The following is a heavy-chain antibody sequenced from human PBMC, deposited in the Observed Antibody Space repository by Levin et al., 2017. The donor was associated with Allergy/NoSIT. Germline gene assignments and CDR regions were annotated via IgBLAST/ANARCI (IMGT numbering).Heavy chain of an antibody. CDR3: ARGRPGIAVGGLRE. Sequence: KISCKASGGAFNTYSISWVRQAPGQGLEWMGAITPMFGTPHYAHKFQGRVTITADESTSIAYMEVTSLRFEDTALYYCARGRPGIAVGGLREWGQGSLVIVSS. CDR2: ITPMFGTP. J-gene: IGHJ1*01. CDR1: GGAFNTYS. D-gene: IGHD6-19*01. V-gene: IGHV1-69*01.